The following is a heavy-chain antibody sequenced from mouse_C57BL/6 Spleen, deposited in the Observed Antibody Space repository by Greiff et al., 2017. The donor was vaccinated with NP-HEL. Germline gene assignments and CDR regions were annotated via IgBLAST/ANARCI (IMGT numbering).Heavy chain of an antibody. Sequence: EVQLQQSGPELVKPGASVKMSCKASGYPFTDYNMHWVKQSHGKSLEWIGYINPNNGGTSYNQKFKGKATLPVNKSSSKAYMERRSLTSEDSAVYYCATYGNYPYYFDYWGQGTTLTVSS. CDR2: INPNNGGT. V-gene: IGHV1-22*01. CDR1: GYPFTDYN. D-gene: IGHD2-1*01. J-gene: IGHJ2*01. CDR3: ATYGNYPYYFDY.